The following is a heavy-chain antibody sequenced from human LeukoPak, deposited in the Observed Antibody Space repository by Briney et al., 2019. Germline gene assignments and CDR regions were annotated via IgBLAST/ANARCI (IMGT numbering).Heavy chain of an antibody. CDR2: ISYDGSNK. D-gene: IGHD2-15*01. J-gene: IGHJ4*02. Sequence: GGSLRLSCAASGFTFSSYAMHWVRQAPGKGLEWVAVISYDGSNKYYADFVKGRFTISRDNSKNTLYLQMNSLRAEDTAVYYCARGGRAPERYMGDYWGQGTLVTVSS. V-gene: IGHV3-30*01. CDR1: GFTFSSYA. CDR3: ARGGRAPERYMGDY.